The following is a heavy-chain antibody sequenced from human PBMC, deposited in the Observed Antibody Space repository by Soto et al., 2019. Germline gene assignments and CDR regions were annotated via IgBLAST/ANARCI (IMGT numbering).Heavy chain of an antibody. Sequence: QVQLVQSGAEVKKPGSSVKVSCKASGGTFSSYAISWVRQAPGQGLEWMGGIIPIFGTANYAQQFQGRVMIHADESTSTAYMELRSLRSEDTAVDYWAREEYSYGYGFSPSYYYGMDVWGQGPTVTVSS. D-gene: IGHD5-18*01. J-gene: IGHJ6*02. CDR1: GGTFSSYA. CDR3: AREEYSYGYGFSPSYYYGMDV. CDR2: IIPIFGTA. V-gene: IGHV1-69*01.